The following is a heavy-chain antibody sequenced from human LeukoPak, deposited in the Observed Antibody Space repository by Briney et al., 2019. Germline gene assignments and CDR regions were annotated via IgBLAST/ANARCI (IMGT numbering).Heavy chain of an antibody. CDR3: ARDPAEADC. Sequence: GGSLRLSCAASGFTFSGYAMNWVRQAPGKGLEWVSFINGGGNTFYADSVKGRFAISRDNAKNSLYLQMNGLRAEDTAVYYCARDPAEADCWGQGTLVTVSS. J-gene: IGHJ4*02. V-gene: IGHV3-21*06. CDR1: GFTFSGYA. CDR2: INGGGNT.